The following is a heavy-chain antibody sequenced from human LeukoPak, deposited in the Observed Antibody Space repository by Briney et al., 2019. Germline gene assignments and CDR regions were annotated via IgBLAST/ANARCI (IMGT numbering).Heavy chain of an antibody. D-gene: IGHD6-19*01. CDR1: GGSISSYY. CDR3: ASLNSSGWCLDY. CDR2: IYTSGTT. J-gene: IGHJ4*02. V-gene: IGHV4-4*07. Sequence: SETLSLTCTVSGGSISSYYWSWIRQPAGKGLEWIGRIYTSGTTNYNPSLKSRVTMSVDTSKNQFSLKLSSVTAADTAVYYCASLNSSGWCLDYWGQGTLVTVSS.